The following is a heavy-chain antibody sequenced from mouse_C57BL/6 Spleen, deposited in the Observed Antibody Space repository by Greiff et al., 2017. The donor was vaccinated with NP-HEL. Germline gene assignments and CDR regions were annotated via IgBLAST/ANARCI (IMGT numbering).Heavy chain of an antibody. J-gene: IGHJ3*01. Sequence: EVQLQRSGAELVRPGASVKLSCTASGFNIKDDYMHWVKQRPEQGLEWIGWIDPENGDTEYASKFQGKATITADTSSNTAYLQLSSLTSEDTAVYYGTTYPFGYGSTWFAYWGQGTLVTVSA. CDR3: TTYPFGYGSTWFAY. CDR1: GFNIKDDY. V-gene: IGHV14-4*01. D-gene: IGHD1-1*01. CDR2: IDPENGDT.